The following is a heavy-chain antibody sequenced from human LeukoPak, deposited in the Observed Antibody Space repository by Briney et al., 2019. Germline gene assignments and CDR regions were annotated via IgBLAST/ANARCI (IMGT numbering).Heavy chain of an antibody. D-gene: IGHD3-3*01. CDR3: ARVRYYDFWSGYYDYYYYYMDV. Sequence: SETLSLTCAVSGGSISSSNWWSWIRQPPGKGLEWIGEIYHSGSTNYNPSLKSRVTISVDTSKNQFSLKLSSVTAADTAVYYCARVRYYDFWSGYYDYYYYYMDVWGKGTTVTVSS. CDR1: GGSISSSNW. J-gene: IGHJ6*03. CDR2: IYHSGST. V-gene: IGHV4-4*02.